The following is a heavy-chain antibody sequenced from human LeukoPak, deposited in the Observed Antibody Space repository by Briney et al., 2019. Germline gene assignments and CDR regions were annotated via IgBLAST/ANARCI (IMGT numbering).Heavy chain of an antibody. Sequence: SQTLSLTCTVSGGSISSGGYYWSWIRQPPGKGLEWIGYIYYSGSTNYNPSLKSRVTISVDTSKNQFSLKLSSVTAADTAVYYCARVNWGYYYYGMDVWGQGTTVTVSS. D-gene: IGHD7-27*01. CDR3: ARVNWGYYYYGMDV. J-gene: IGHJ6*02. V-gene: IGHV4-61*08. CDR1: GGSISSGGYY. CDR2: IYYSGST.